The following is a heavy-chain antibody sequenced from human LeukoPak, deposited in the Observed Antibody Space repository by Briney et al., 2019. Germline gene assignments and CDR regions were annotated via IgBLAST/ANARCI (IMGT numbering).Heavy chain of an antibody. CDR1: GFTFSSYW. V-gene: IGHV3-7*01. J-gene: IGHJ4*02. CDR2: IKQDGSEK. D-gene: IGHD3-3*01. Sequence: GGSLRLSCAASGFTFSSYWMSWVRQAPGKGLEWVANIKQDGSEKYYVDSVKGRFTISRDNAKSSLYLQMNSLRAEDTAVYYCARDRTYYDFWSGYHTVFGYWGQGTLVTVSS. CDR3: ARDRTYYDFWSGYHTVFGY.